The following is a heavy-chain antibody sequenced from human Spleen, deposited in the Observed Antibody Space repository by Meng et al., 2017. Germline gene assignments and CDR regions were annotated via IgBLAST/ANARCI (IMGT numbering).Heavy chain of an antibody. J-gene: IGHJ4*02. CDR1: GYTFTGSY. D-gene: IGHD6-25*01. Sequence: ASVKVSCKASGYTFTGSYIYWVRQAPGQGLEFVGRINPNSGGTNSAQKFQGRVTMTRDTSISTAYMELRRLRSDDTAMYYCARDEDISAAGKLFGDYWGQGTLVTVSS. V-gene: IGHV1-2*06. CDR3: ARDEDISAAGKLFGDY. CDR2: INPNSGGT.